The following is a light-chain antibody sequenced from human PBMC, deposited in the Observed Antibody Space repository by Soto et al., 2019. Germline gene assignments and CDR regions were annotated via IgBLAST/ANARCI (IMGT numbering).Light chain of an antibody. Sequence: QSALTQPASVSGSPGHSITISCTGTRSDIGAYNFVSWYEQHPGEVPKLILYDVNVRPSGVSNRFSGSKSGNKASLTISGLQAEDEADYYCTSWTTSTTMIFGGGTKVTVL. CDR1: RSDIGAYNF. CDR2: DVN. J-gene: IGLJ2*01. CDR3: TSWTTSTTMI. V-gene: IGLV2-14*03.